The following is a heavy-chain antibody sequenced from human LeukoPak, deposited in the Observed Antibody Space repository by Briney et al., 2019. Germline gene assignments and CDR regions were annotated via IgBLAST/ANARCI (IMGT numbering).Heavy chain of an antibody. CDR2: IRYDGSNT. J-gene: IGHJ5*02. CDR1: GFTFNNYG. V-gene: IGHV3-30*02. Sequence: GGSLRLSCAASGFTFNNYGMHWVRQAPGKGLEWVAFIRYDGSNTYYADSVKGRFTISRDNSKNTLYLQMNSLRAEDTAVYYCVREVSGWPNNWFDPWGQGTLVTVSS. D-gene: IGHD6-19*01. CDR3: VREVSGWPNNWFDP.